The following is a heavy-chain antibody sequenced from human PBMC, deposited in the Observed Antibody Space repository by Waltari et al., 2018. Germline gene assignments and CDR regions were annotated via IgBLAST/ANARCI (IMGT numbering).Heavy chain of an antibody. J-gene: IGHJ3*02. V-gene: IGHV4-61*02. CDR2: IYTSGST. CDR1: GGSISSGSYY. D-gene: IGHD2-2*01. Sequence: QVQLQESGPGLVKPSQTLSLTCTVSGGSISSGSYYWSWFRQPAGKGLEWIGRIYTSGSTNYNPSLKSRVTISVDTSKNQFSLKLSSVTAADTAVYYCARDVGYCSSTSCLDAFDIWGQGTMVTVSS. CDR3: ARDVGYCSSTSCLDAFDI.